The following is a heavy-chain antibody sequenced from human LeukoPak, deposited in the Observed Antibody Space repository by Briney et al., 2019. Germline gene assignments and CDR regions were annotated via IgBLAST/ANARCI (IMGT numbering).Heavy chain of an antibody. CDR2: LNAGNGNT. V-gene: IGHV1-3*01. Sequence: AGESLKISGKGSEYSFTNYWMGSVRQMPGKGLEWMGWLNAGNGNTKNSQKFQGRVSITTNTSVSTAYMELSSLRSEDTAVYYCASSINGRYSEEGILDYWGQGTLVTVSS. CDR1: EYSFTNYW. CDR3: ASSINGRYSEEGILDY. J-gene: IGHJ4*02. D-gene: IGHD1-26*01.